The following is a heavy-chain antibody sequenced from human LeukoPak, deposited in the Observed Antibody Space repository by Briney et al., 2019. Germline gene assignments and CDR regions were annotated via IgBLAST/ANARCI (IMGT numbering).Heavy chain of an antibody. V-gene: IGHV3-74*01. Sequence: PGGSLRLSCAASGFTFSRYWMHWVRQAPGKRLVWVSRINEDGSTINYADSVKGRFTISRDNAKNTLYLQMSSLRAEDTATYYCARDLSGGDDYWGQGTLVTVSS. D-gene: IGHD3-16*01. CDR1: GFTFSRYW. CDR2: INEDGSTI. J-gene: IGHJ4*02. CDR3: ARDLSGGDDY.